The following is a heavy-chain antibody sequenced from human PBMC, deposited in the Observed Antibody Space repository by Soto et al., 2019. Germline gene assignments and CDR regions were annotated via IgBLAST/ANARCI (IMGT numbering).Heavy chain of an antibody. CDR1: GFTFSSYG. V-gene: IGHV3-33*01. D-gene: IGHD3-10*01. J-gene: IGHJ4*02. CDR3: ARENYGSGSYYNSHFDY. Sequence: QVQLVESGGGVVQPGRSLRLSCAASGFTFSSYGMHWVRQAPGKGLEWVAVIWYDGSNKYYADSVKGRFTISRDNSKNTLYLQMNSLRAEDTAVYYCARENYGSGSYYNSHFDYWGQGTLVTVSS. CDR2: IWYDGSNK.